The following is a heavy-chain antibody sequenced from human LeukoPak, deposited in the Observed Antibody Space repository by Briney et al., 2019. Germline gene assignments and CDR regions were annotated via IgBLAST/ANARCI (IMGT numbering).Heavy chain of an antibody. CDR1: GFTFSSYA. D-gene: IGHD1-26*01. J-gene: IGHJ4*02. Sequence: PGGSLRLSCAASGFTFSSYAMNWVRQAPGKGLEWVSSISSSSSYIYYADSVKGRFTISRGNAKNSLYLQMNSLRAEDTAVYYCARDFLLGATLDYWGQGTLVTVSS. V-gene: IGHV3-21*01. CDR3: ARDFLLGATLDY. CDR2: ISSSSSYI.